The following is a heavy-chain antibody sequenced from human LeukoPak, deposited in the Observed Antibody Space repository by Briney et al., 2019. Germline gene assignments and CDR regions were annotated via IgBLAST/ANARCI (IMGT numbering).Heavy chain of an antibody. CDR3: AREVWGSYRPDAFDI. Sequence: PGGSLRLSCAASGFTFSSYSMNWVRQAPGKGLEWVSYISSSSSTIYYADSVKGRFTISRDNAKNSLYLQMNSLRDEDTAVYYCAREVWGSYRPDAFDIWGQGTMVTVSS. V-gene: IGHV3-48*02. CDR2: ISSSSSTI. D-gene: IGHD3-16*02. CDR1: GFTFSSYS. J-gene: IGHJ3*02.